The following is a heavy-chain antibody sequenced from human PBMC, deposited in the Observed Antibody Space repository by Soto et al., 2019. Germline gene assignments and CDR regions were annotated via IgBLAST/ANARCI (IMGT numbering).Heavy chain of an antibody. CDR1: GGTFSSST. V-gene: IGHV1-69*02. CDR2: IIPILGIA. CDR3: ARSHIAAAGTSWFDP. D-gene: IGHD6-13*01. J-gene: IGHJ5*02. Sequence: SVKVSCKASGGTFSSSTISWVRQAPGQGLEWMGRIIPILGIANYAQKFQGRVTITADKSTSTAYMELSSLRSEDTAVYYCARSHIAAAGTSWFDPWGQGTLVTVSS.